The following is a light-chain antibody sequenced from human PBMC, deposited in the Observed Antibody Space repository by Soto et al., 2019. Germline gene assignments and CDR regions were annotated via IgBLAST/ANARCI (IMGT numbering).Light chain of an antibody. CDR1: QAVSTW. V-gene: IGKV1-12*01. CDR2: AAS. J-gene: IGKJ4*01. CDR3: QQAKSCPRT. Sequence: DIQMTQSPSFVSASVGDRVTITCRASQAVSTWLAWYQQKPGDAPKLLISAASTLQSGVPARFSGSGSGTEFTLTVRSLQPENVATYYCQQAKSCPRTFGGGPKVEL.